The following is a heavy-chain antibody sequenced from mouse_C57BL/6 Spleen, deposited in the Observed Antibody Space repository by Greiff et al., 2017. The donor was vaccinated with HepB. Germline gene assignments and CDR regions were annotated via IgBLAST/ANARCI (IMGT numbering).Heavy chain of an antibody. CDR3: ARSGLLRSPAGYFDV. J-gene: IGHJ1*03. CDR2: INPSTGGT. Sequence: EVQRVESGPELVKPGASVKISCKASGYSFTGYYMNWVKQSPEKSLEWLGEINPSTGGTTYNQKFKAKATLTVDKYSSTAYMQLKSLSSEDSAVYYCARSGLLRSPAGYFDVWGTGTTVTVSS. D-gene: IGHD1-1*01. V-gene: IGHV1-42*01. CDR1: GYSFTGYY.